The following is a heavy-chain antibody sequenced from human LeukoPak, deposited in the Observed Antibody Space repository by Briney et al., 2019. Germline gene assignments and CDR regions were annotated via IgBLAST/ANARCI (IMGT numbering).Heavy chain of an antibody. J-gene: IGHJ6*02. CDR2: IWYDGSNK. V-gene: IGHV3-33*08. Sequence: PGGSLRLSCAASGFTFSTYGMHWARQAPGKGLEWVAVIWYDGSNKYYADSVKGRFTISRDNSKNTPYLQMNSLRAEDTAVYYCARDGLLYGMDVWGQGTTVTVSS. CDR3: ARDGLLYGMDV. D-gene: IGHD2/OR15-2a*01. CDR1: GFTFSTYG.